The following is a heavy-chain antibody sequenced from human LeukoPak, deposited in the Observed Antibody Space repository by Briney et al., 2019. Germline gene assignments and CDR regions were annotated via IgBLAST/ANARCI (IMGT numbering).Heavy chain of an antibody. D-gene: IGHD6-19*01. CDR1: GGSISSSSYY. V-gene: IGHV4-61*02. J-gene: IGHJ4*02. Sequence: PSETLSLTCTVSGGSISSSSYYWSWIRQPAGKGLEWIGRIYTSGSTNYNPSLKSRVTISVDTSKNQFSLKLSSVTAADTAVYYCARSWQSEQWLDGGAFFDYWGQGTLVTVSS. CDR2: IYTSGST. CDR3: ARSWQSEQWLDGGAFFDY.